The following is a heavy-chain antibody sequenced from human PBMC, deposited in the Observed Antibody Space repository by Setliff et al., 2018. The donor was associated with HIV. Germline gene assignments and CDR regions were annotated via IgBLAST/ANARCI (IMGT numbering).Heavy chain of an antibody. D-gene: IGHD3-22*01. J-gene: IGHJ4*02. Sequence: ASVNVSCKASGYSFISHDINWVRQAPGQGLEWMGRISIYNGNVNTAPKFQGRVTMTTDTSTNTAYLELMSLRSDDTAVYYWARDDDVIMVVVGGDYWGQGTLVTVTS. CDR2: ISIYNGNV. V-gene: IGHV1-18*01. CDR3: ARDDDVIMVVVGGDY. CDR1: GYSFISHD.